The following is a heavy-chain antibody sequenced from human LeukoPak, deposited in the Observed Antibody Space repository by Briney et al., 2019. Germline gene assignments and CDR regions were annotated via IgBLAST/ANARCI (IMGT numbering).Heavy chain of an antibody. J-gene: IGHJ3*02. D-gene: IGHD2-21*02. Sequence: SETLSLTCTVSGGSISSYYWSWIRQPAGKGLEWIGRIYTSGGTNYNPSLKSRVTMSVDTSKNQFSLKLSSVTAADTAVYYCARDWGLYCGGDCSADAFDIWGQGTMVTVSS. CDR1: GGSISSYY. CDR3: ARDWGLYCGGDCSADAFDI. CDR2: IYTSGGT. V-gene: IGHV4-4*07.